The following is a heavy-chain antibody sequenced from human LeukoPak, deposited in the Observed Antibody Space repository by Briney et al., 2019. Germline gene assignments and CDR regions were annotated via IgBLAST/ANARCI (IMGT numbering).Heavy chain of an antibody. CDR2: ISGSGGCT. CDR3: AKSIPGGQHRPPEY. Sequence: GGSLRLSCAASGFTFSSYAMSWVRQAPGKGLEWVSTISGSGGCTYYADSVKGRFTISRDNGRNSLYLQMNSLRTEDTALYYCAKSIPGGQHRPPEYWGQGTLVTVSS. J-gene: IGHJ4*02. CDR1: GFTFSSYA. V-gene: IGHV3-23*01. D-gene: IGHD2-8*02.